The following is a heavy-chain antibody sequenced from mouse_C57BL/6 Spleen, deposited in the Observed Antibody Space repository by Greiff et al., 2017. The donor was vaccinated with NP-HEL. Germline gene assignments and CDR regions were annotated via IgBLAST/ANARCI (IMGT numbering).Heavy chain of an antibody. V-gene: IGHV2-6*01. J-gene: IGHJ4*01. CDR3: ARSYGNYAMDY. D-gene: IGHD1-1*01. CDR1: GFSLTSYG. CDR2: IWGVGST. Sequence: QVHVKQSGPGLVAPSQRLSITCTVSGFSLTSYGVDWVRQSPGKGLEWLGVIWGVGSTNYNSALKSRLSISKDNSKSQVFLKMNSLQTDDTAMYYCARSYGNYAMDYWGQGASVTVSS.